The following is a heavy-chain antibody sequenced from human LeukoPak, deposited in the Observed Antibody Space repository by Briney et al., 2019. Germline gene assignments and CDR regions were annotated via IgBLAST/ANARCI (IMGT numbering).Heavy chain of an antibody. CDR3: ARESRTIFGVVIIRDYYYYMDV. D-gene: IGHD3-3*01. CDR2: ISWNSGSI. V-gene: IGHV3-9*01. Sequence: GGSLRLSCAASGFTFDDYAMHWVRQAPGKGLEWVSGISWNSGSIGYADSVKGRFTISRDNAKNSLYLQMNSLRAEDTAVYYCARESRTIFGVVIIRDYYYYMDVWGKGTTVTVSS. CDR1: GFTFDDYA. J-gene: IGHJ6*03.